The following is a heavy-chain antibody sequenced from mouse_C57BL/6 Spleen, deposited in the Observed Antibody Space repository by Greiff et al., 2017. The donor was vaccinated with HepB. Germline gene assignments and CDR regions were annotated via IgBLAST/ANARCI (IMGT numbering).Heavy chain of an antibody. CDR1: GYTFTSYW. Sequence: QVQLQQSGAELVKPGASVKLSCKASGYTFTSYWMQWVKQRPGQGLEWIGEIDPSDSYTNYNQKFKGKATLTVDTSSSTAYMQLSSLTSEDSAVYYCARSNPVGSMDYWGQGTSVTVSS. CDR2: IDPSDSYT. CDR3: ARSNPVGSMDY. J-gene: IGHJ4*01. V-gene: IGHV1-50*01.